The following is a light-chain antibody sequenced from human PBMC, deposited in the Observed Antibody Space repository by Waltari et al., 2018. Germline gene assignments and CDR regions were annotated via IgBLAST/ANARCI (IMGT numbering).Light chain of an antibody. Sequence: QLILTQSPSASASLGASVKLTCTLSSGHSNYAIAWLQRQPEKGPRYLMKVNSDGSYIKGDGIPDRFSVSSSGADRYLTISSLQSEDEADYYCETGGFGIWRFGGGTKLTVL. J-gene: IGLJ2*01. CDR1: SGHSNYA. V-gene: IGLV4-69*01. CDR2: VNSDGSY. CDR3: ETGGFGIWR.